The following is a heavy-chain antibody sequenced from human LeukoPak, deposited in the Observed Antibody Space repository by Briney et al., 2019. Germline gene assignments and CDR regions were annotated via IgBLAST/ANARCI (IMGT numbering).Heavy chain of an antibody. J-gene: IGHJ4*02. CDR2: IYTSGST. D-gene: IGHD6-13*01. V-gene: IGHV4-61*02. CDR1: GGSISSGSYY. CDR3: AREYSSSWYFGY. Sequence: SQTLSLTCTVSGGSISSGSYYWSWIRQPAGKGLEWIGRIYTSGSTNYNPSLKSRVTISVDTSKNQFSLKLSSVTAADTAVYYCAREYSSSWYFGYWGQGNLVTVSS.